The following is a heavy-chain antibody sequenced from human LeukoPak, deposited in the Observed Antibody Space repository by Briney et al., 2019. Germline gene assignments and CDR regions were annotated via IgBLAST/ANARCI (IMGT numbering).Heavy chain of an antibody. J-gene: IGHJ4*02. CDR2: TRNKANSYTT. Sequence: PGGSLRLSCAASGFTFSDHFMDWVRQAPGKGLEWVGRTRNKANSYTTECAASVKGRFTFARDDSNNSLYLQMKSLKTEDTAVYYCVAMFRGVGYGGRETLATVSS. D-gene: IGHD3-10*01. CDR3: VAMFRGVGY. V-gene: IGHV3-72*01. CDR1: GFTFSDHF.